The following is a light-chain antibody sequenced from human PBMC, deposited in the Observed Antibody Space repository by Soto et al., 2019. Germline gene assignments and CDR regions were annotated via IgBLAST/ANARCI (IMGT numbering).Light chain of an antibody. Sequence: QSALTQPASVSGSPGQSIAISCTGTSSDVGGYDYVSWYQQHPGRAPKLMIYDVSNRPSGVSNRFSASKSGNTASLTISGLQAEDEAYYYCNSYTSSSPLVFGGGTKVTVL. CDR3: NSYTSSSPLV. V-gene: IGLV2-14*03. CDR1: SSDVGGYDY. CDR2: DVS. J-gene: IGLJ2*01.